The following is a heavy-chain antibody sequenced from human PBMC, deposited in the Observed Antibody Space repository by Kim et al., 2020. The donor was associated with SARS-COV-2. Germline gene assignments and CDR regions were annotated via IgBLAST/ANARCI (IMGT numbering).Heavy chain of an antibody. CDR3: ARGAYTWGGFDNQFGLDV. J-gene: IGHJ6*01. CDR2: TSSSGSAM. Sequence: GGSLRLSCAASGYTFSSYDMHWVRQAPGKGLEWVSYTSSSGSAMMSADSVKGRFTTSRDNAKKSLYLQMDSLRDEDTAVYYCARGAYTWGGFDNQFGLDV. D-gene: IGHD3-16*01. V-gene: IGHV3-48*03. CDR1: GYTFSSYD.